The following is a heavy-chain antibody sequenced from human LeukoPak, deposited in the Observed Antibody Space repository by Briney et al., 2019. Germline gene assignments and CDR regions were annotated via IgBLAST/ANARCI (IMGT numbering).Heavy chain of an antibody. Sequence: PGGSLRLSCAASGFTVRSNDMSWVRHAPGKGLEWVSIIHFGYGTYYADYVKGRFSISRDNTKNTLYLQMKSLRAEDTALYYFAKDPNVEPAQFFDYWGQGTLFTVSS. V-gene: IGHV3-66*01. J-gene: IGHJ4*02. CDR1: GFTVRSND. D-gene: IGHD2-8*01. CDR2: IHFGYGT. CDR3: AKDPNVEPAQFFDY.